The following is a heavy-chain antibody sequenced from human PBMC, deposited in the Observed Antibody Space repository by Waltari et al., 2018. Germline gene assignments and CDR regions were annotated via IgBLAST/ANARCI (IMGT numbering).Heavy chain of an antibody. Sequence: EVQLVESGGGVVQPGESVKMSSAASGYPFDGYAMHWVRKRSGKGLECVSVITWDSDNIDYADSVRGRFSISRYNAQSILFLTMNSLKPEDTALYFCARDTGEYRVLDYWGQGTLVTVSS. CDR2: ITWDSDNI. CDR1: GYPFDGYA. J-gene: IGHJ4*02. D-gene: IGHD4-17*01. V-gene: IGHV3-9*01. CDR3: ARDTGEYRVLDY.